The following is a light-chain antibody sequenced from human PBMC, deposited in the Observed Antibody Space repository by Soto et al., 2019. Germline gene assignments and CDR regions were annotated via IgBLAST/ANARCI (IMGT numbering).Light chain of an antibody. CDR3: QSYDSSLSRSV. CDR2: GNT. V-gene: IGLV1-40*01. CDR1: SSNIGAGYD. Sequence: QSVLTQPPSVSGAPGQRITISYTGSSSNIGAGYDVHWYQQLPGTAPKLLIYGNTNRPSGVPDRFSGSKSGTSASLAITGLQAEDEADYYCQSYDSSLSRSVFGGGTQLTVL. J-gene: IGLJ7*01.